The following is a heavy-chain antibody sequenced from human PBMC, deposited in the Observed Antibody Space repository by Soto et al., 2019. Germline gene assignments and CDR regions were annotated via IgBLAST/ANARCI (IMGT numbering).Heavy chain of an antibody. Sequence: QVQLVQSGAEVKKPGASVKVSCKASGYTFTSYGISWVRQAPGQGLEWMGWISAYNGNTNYAQKLQGRVTMTTDTSTSTAYMELRSLRSDDTAVYYCAREDIVVVPAAIRNYYYYGIDVWGQGTTVTVSS. V-gene: IGHV1-18*04. CDR1: GYTFTSYG. D-gene: IGHD2-2*02. CDR3: AREDIVVVPAAIRNYYYYGIDV. CDR2: ISAYNGNT. J-gene: IGHJ6*02.